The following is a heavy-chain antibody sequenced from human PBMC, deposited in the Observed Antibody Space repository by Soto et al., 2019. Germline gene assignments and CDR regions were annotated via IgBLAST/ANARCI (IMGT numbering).Heavy chain of an antibody. CDR1: GGSISSGEYY. Sequence: QVQLQESGPGLVKPSETLSLTCTVSGGSISSGEYYWTWIRQPPGKGLEWIGYISYSGSTHYSPSLKSRVSNTVDTSENQIFWNLASVSAEYTAVYYCVSSFLTLFCPSNTYYCMGVWGLGTTGTVSS. V-gene: IGHV4-30-4*01. D-gene: IGHD3-3*01. CDR2: ISYSGST. CDR3: VSSFLTLFCPSNTYYCMGV. J-gene: IGHJ6*02.